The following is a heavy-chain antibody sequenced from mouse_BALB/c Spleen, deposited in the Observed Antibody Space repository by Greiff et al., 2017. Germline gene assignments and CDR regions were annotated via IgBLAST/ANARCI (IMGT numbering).Heavy chain of an antibody. J-gene: IGHJ3*01. CDR3: ARGGDGYYGAY. Sequence: EVKLVESGGGLVKPGGSLKLSCAASGFTFSSYAMSWVRQTPEKRLEWVASISSGGSTYYPDSVKGRFTISRDNARNILYLQMSSLRSEDTAMYYCARGGDGYYGAYWGQGTLVTVSA. CDR2: ISSGGST. V-gene: IGHV5-6-5*01. D-gene: IGHD2-3*01. CDR1: GFTFSSYA.